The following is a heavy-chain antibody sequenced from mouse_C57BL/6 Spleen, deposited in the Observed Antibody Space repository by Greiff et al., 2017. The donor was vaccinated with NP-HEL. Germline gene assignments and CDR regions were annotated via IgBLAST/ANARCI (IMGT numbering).Heavy chain of an antibody. CDR2: INSDGGST. J-gene: IGHJ3*01. CDR1: EYEFPSHD. V-gene: IGHV5-2*01. Sequence: DVMLVESGGGLVQPGESLKLSCESNEYEFPSHDMSWVRKTPEKRLELVAAINSDGGSTYYPDTMERRFIISRDNTKKTLYLQMSSLRSEDTALYYCARPRAYYSNYVFAYWGQGTLVTVSA. CDR3: ARPRAYYSNYVFAY. D-gene: IGHD2-5*01.